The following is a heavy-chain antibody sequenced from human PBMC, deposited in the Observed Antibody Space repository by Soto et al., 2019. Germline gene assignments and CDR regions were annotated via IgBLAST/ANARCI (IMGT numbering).Heavy chain of an antibody. J-gene: IGHJ1*01. D-gene: IGHD2-15*01. V-gene: IGHV1-69*12. CDR2: IIPIFGKA. CDR3: AGAPFCSGGSCYLGYFQL. CDR1: GGTFSSYA. Sequence: QVQLVQSGAEVKKPGSSVKVSCKASGGTFSSYAISWVRQAPGQGLEWMGGIIPIFGKANYAQKFQGRVTITADESTSTGYMEQSSLRSEDTAVYYCAGAPFCSGGSCYLGYFQLWGQGTLGTGSS.